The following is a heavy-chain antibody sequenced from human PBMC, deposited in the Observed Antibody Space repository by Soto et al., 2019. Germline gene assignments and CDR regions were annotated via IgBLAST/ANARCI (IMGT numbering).Heavy chain of an antibody. Sequence: NPGGSLRLSCAASEFTFSNYAMSWVRQAPGKGLEWVSSISNNSSTTYHADSVKGRFTISRDNAKNSLYLQMNSLRAEDTAVYYCARDHVVGATTPAFDIWGQGTMVTVSS. J-gene: IGHJ3*02. D-gene: IGHD1-26*01. CDR1: EFTFSNYA. CDR2: ISNNSSTT. CDR3: ARDHVVGATTPAFDI. V-gene: IGHV3-21*01.